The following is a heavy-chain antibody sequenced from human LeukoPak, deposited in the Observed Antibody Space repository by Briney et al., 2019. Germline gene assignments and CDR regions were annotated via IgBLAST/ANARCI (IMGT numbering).Heavy chain of an antibody. CDR1: GGSFSGYY. D-gene: IGHD5-24*01. J-gene: IGHJ4*02. CDR2: INHSGST. CDR3: ARETGGYNPDFDY. Sequence: PSETLSLTCAVYGGSFSGYYWSWIRQPPGKGLEWIGEINHSGSTNYNPSLKGRVTISVDTSKNQFSLKLSSVTAADTAVYYCARETGGYNPDFDYWGQGTLVTVSS. V-gene: IGHV4-34*01.